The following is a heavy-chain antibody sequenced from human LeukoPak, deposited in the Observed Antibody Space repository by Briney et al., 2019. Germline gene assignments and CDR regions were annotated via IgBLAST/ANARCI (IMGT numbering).Heavy chain of an antibody. CDR2: INPETGDT. D-gene: IGHD6-25*01. CDR1: GYTFSAYY. CDR3: ANRPGLSAGPLDY. J-gene: IGHJ4*02. Sequence: GASVTVSCKVSGYTFSAYYRDWLRQAPGQGLEWMGWINPETGDTNYAQNFQGRVTMTRDTSISTAYMELSRLTSDDTAVYYCANRPGLSAGPLDYWGQGPVVTVTS. V-gene: IGHV1-2*02.